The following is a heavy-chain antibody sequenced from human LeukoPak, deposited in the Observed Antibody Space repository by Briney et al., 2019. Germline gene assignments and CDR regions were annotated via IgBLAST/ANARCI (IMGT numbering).Heavy chain of an antibody. Sequence: PGGSLRLSCAASGFTFNSYGIHWVRQAPGKGLEWLSYISSGSSTIYYADSVEGRFTTSRDNAKNSLYLQMNSLRDEDTAVYYCARGETARVDYWGQGILVTVSS. CDR2: ISSGSSTI. D-gene: IGHD3-16*01. J-gene: IGHJ4*02. CDR1: GFTFNSYG. V-gene: IGHV3-48*02. CDR3: ARGETARVDY.